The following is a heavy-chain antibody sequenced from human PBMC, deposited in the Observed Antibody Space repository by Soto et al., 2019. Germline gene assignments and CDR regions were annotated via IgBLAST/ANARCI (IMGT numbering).Heavy chain of an antibody. CDR2: INPSGGST. J-gene: IGHJ1*01. CDR1: GYTFTSYY. CDR3: ARAPSEGSGWKAEYFQH. D-gene: IGHD6-19*01. V-gene: IGHV1-46*03. Sequence: QVQLVQSGAEVKKPGASVKVSCKASGYTFTSYYMHWVRQAPGQGLEWMGIINPSGGSTSYAQKFQGRVSMTRDTSTSTVYRELSSLRSEDTAVYYCARAPSEGSGWKAEYFQHWGQGTLVTVSS.